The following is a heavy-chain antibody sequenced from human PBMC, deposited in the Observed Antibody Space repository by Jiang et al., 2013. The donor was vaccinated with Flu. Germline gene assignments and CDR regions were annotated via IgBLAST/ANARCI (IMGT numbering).Heavy chain of an antibody. V-gene: IGHV3-30-3*01. J-gene: IGHJ6*02. CDR3: AREGRITIFGVPPYGMDV. CDR2: ISYDGSNK. CDR1: GFTFSSYA. D-gene: IGHD3-3*01. Sequence: LSCAASGFTFSSYAMHWVRQAPGKGLEWVAVISYDGSNKYYADSVKGRFTISRDNSKNTLYLQMNSLRAEDTAVYYCAREGRITIFGVPPYGMDVWGQGTTVTVSS.